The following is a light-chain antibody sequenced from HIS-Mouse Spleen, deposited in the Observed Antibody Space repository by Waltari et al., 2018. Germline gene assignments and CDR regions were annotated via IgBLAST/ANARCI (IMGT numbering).Light chain of an antibody. Sequence: QSVLTQPPSASGTPGQRVTISCSGSSSTIGSIDLSWYQQHPGTAPKLLIYRNNQWPSGVPDRFSGSKSGTSASLAISGLRSEDEADYYCAAWDDSLSGPVFGGGTKLTVL. V-gene: IGLV1-47*01. CDR1: SSTIGSID. J-gene: IGLJ3*02. CDR2: RNN. CDR3: AAWDDSLSGPV.